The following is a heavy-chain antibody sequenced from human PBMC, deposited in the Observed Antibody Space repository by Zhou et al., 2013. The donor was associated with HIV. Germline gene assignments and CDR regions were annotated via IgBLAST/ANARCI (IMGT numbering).Heavy chain of an antibody. CDR1: GGTFSSFA. D-gene: IGHD3-9*01. J-gene: IGHJ6*02. CDR2: IIPVYGAT. Sequence: QVQLVQSGAEVKKPGSSVKVSCKASGGTFSSFAFSWVRQAPGQGLEWMGGIIPVYGATNYVQKFQGRVTITTDESTSTVYMELSSLRSEDTAVYYCARDMALRYSDYYYGMDVWGQGTDGHRL. V-gene: IGHV1-69*05. CDR3: ARDMALRYSDYYYGMDV.